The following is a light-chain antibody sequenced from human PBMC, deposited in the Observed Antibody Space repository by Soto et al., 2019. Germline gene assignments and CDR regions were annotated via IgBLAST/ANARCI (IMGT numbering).Light chain of an antibody. V-gene: IGLV2-14*01. CDR1: SSDVGGYNY. CDR3: SSYTCSSTWV. Sequence: QSALTQPASVSGSPGQSIAISCTGTSSDVGGYNYVSWYQQHPGKTPNLIIYDVSNRPSGVSNRFTGSKSGNTASLTISGLRAEDEADYYCSSYTCSSTWVFGGGTQLTVL. J-gene: IGLJ3*02. CDR2: DVS.